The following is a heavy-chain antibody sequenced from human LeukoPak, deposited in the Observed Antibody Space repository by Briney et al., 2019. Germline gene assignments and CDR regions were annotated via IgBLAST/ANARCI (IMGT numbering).Heavy chain of an antibody. CDR3: AKYLPGTIGTLYYFDY. CDR2: ITGSGGST. D-gene: IGHD1-1*01. Sequence: GGSLRLSCVASGFTFSSYAMSWVRQAPGKGLEWVSSITGSGGSTYYADSVKGRFTISRDNSKNTLYLQMSSLRAEDTAVYYCAKYLPGTIGTLYYFDYWGQGTLVTVSS. J-gene: IGHJ4*02. CDR1: GFTFSSYA. V-gene: IGHV3-23*01.